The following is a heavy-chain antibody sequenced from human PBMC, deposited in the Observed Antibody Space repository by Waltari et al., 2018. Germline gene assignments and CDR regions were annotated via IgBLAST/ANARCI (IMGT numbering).Heavy chain of an antibody. Sequence: QVQLQESGPGLVKPSETLSLTCAVSGYSITSGYYWGWIRQPPGKGLEWIGSIYHSGSTYYNPSLKSRVTISVDTSKNQFSLKLSSVTAADTAVYYCARLPHDYGDYGWAFDIWGQGTMVTVSS. CDR3: ARLPHDYGDYGWAFDI. V-gene: IGHV4-38-2*01. CDR2: IYHSGST. J-gene: IGHJ3*02. D-gene: IGHD4-17*01. CDR1: GYSITSGYY.